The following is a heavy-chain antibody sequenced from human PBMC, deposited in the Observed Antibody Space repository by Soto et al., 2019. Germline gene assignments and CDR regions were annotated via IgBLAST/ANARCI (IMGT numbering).Heavy chain of an antibody. J-gene: IGHJ5*02. Sequence: EVQLVESGGGVVRPGGSLRLSCAASGFTFDDYGMSWVRQAPRKGLEWVSGINWNGGSTGYADSVKGRFTISRDNAKNSLYLQMNSLRAEDTALYYCARVQVGATLTPWFDPWGQGTLVTVSS. CDR3: ARVQVGATLTPWFDP. CDR2: INWNGGST. CDR1: GFTFDDYG. D-gene: IGHD1-26*01. V-gene: IGHV3-20*04.